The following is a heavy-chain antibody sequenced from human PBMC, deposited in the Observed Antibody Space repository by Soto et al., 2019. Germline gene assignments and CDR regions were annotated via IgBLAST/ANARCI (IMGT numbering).Heavy chain of an antibody. CDR2: SRNQANGYST. Sequence: EVQLVESGGGLVQPGGSLRLSCSVSGFTLSDHYIDWVRQAPGKGLEWVGRSRNQANGYSTIYAASVKGRFTTSRDDSKNLVDVQMDSLRTEDTAVYYCVRDTYFSDSISYTRCFDFWGQGALVTISS. CDR3: VRDTYFSDSISYTRCFDF. J-gene: IGHJ4*02. D-gene: IGHD3-22*01. CDR1: GFTLSDHY. V-gene: IGHV3-72*01.